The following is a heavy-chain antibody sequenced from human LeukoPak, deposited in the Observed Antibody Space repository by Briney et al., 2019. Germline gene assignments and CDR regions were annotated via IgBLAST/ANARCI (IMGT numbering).Heavy chain of an antibody. J-gene: IGHJ5*02. D-gene: IGHD5-24*01. Sequence: SVKVSCKASGGTFSSYAISWVRQAPGQGLEWMGRIIPILGIANYAQKFQGRVTITAYKSTSTAYMELSSLRSEDTAVYYCARVDGYYWFDPWGQGTLVTVSS. V-gene: IGHV1-69*04. CDR2: IIPILGIA. CDR1: GGTFSSYA. CDR3: ARVDGYYWFDP.